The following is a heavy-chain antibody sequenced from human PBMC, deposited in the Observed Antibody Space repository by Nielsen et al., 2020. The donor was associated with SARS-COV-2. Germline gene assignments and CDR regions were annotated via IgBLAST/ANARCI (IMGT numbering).Heavy chain of an antibody. Sequence: SETLSLTCTVSNGSMSGFHWSWLRQPPGKGLEWIGQIHYAGTSSYNPSLRSRVSISVDTSKSRFSLRLTSATAADTAVYYCARFRSGYYAFFDHWGQGALVSVSS. V-gene: IGHV4-59*01. J-gene: IGHJ4*02. D-gene: IGHD3-3*01. CDR1: NGSMSGFH. CDR3: ARFRSGYYAFFDH. CDR2: IHYAGTS.